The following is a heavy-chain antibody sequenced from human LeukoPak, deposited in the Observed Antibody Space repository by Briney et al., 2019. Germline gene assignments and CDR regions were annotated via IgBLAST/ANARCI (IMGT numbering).Heavy chain of an antibody. CDR3: ARREYYDSSGYR. CDR1: GGSISSSSYY. D-gene: IGHD3-22*01. V-gene: IGHV4-39*01. CDR2: IYNSGST. Sequence: PSETLSLTCIVSGGSISSSSYYWGWIRQPPGKGLEWIGSIYNSGSTYYNPSLKSRVTISVDTSKNQFSLKLSSVTAADTAVYFCARREYYDSSGYRWGQGTLVTVSS. J-gene: IGHJ4*02.